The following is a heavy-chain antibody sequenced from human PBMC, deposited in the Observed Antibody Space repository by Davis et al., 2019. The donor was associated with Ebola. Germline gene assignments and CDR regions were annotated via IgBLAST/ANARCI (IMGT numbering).Heavy chain of an antibody. V-gene: IGHV3-7*01. D-gene: IGHD3-22*01. J-gene: IGHJ6*02. CDR1: GFTFSSYW. CDR3: AREALIHGMDV. Sequence: GESLKISCAASGFTFSSYWMSWVRQAPGKGLEWVANIKQDGSEEYYVDSVKGRFTISRDNAKNSLYLQMNSLRAEDTAVYYCAREALIHGMDVWGQGTTVTVSS. CDR2: IKQDGSEE.